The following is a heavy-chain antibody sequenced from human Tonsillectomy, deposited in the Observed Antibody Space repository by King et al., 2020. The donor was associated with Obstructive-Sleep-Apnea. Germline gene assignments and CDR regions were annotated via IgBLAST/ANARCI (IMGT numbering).Heavy chain of an antibody. CDR3: ARRSVDIVATLDQYYFDY. Sequence: VQLVESGAEVKKPGESLKISCKGSGYSFTSYWIGWVRQMPGKGLEWMGSIYPGDSDTRYIPAFQGPGTISADKSSRPAYLQWSSLKASDTAMYYCARRSVDIVATLDQYYFDYWGQGTLVTVSS. CDR2: IYPGDSDT. J-gene: IGHJ4*02. D-gene: IGHD5-12*01. V-gene: IGHV5-51*01. CDR1: GYSFTSYW.